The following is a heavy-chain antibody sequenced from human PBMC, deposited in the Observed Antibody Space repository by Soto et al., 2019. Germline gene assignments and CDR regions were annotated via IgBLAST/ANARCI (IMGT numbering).Heavy chain of an antibody. D-gene: IGHD2-15*01. V-gene: IGHV3-23*01. CDR1: GFTFTSYA. CDR3: AKDLGYCSGGSCLSYAFDI. Sequence: PGGSLSLSCAAPGFTFTSYAMSWVRQAPGKGLEWVSAISGSGGSTYYADSVKGRFTISRDNSKNTLYLQMNSLRAEDTTVYYCAKDLGYCSGGSCLSYAFDIWGQGTMVTVSS. CDR2: ISGSGGST. J-gene: IGHJ3*02.